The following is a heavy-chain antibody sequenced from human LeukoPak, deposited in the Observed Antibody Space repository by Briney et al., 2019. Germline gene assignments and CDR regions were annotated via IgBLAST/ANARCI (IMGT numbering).Heavy chain of an antibody. CDR2: ISISGSTI. CDR1: GFTFSSYE. Sequence: PGGSLRLSCAASGFTFSSYEMNWVRQAPGKGLEWVSYISISGSTIYYADSVKGRFTISRDNAKNSLYLQMNSLRAEDTAVYYCARGGGITMIVVAPPHPVFDYWGQGTLVTVSS. D-gene: IGHD3-22*01. J-gene: IGHJ4*02. CDR3: ARGGGITMIVVAPPHPVFDY. V-gene: IGHV3-48*03.